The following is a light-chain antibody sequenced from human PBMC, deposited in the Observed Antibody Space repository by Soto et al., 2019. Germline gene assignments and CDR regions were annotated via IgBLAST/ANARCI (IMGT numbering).Light chain of an antibody. J-gene: IGKJ5*01. CDR2: AAS. Sequence: IHLTQSPSFLSASLLYRFTITFRASQGISSYLAWYQQKPGKAPKLLIYAASTLQSGVPSRFSGSGSGTEFTLTISRLQPEDFATYYCQQLNSYPITFGQGTRLEI. CDR1: QGISSY. CDR3: QQLNSYPIT. V-gene: IGKV1-9*01.